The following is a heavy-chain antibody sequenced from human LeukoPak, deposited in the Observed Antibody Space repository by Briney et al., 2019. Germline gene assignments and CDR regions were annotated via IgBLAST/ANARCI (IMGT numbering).Heavy chain of an antibody. CDR3: AREPKFWGSGSYPFDY. CDR1: GGSFSGYY. Sequence: SETLSLTCAVYGGSFSGYYWSWIRQPPGKGLEWIGEINHSGSTNYNPSLESRVTISVDTSKNQFSLKLSSVTAADTAVYYCAREPKFWGSGSYPFDYWGQGTLVTVSS. CDR2: INHSGST. D-gene: IGHD1-26*01. V-gene: IGHV4-34*01. J-gene: IGHJ4*02.